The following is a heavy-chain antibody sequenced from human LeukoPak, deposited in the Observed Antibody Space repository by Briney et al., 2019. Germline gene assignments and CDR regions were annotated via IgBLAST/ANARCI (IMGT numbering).Heavy chain of an antibody. Sequence: SETLSLTCAVYGGSFSGYYWSWIRQPPGKGLEWIGYIYNSGSTSYNPSLKSRATISADTSKNQFSLKLSSVAAADTAVYYCVRDRELNYWGQGTLVTVSS. CDR1: GGSFSGYY. CDR3: VRDRELNY. V-gene: IGHV4-59*01. J-gene: IGHJ4*02. CDR2: IYNSGST. D-gene: IGHD1-7*01.